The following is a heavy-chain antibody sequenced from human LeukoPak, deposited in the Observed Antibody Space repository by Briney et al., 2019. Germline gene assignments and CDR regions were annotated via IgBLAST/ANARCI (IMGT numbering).Heavy chain of an antibody. CDR3: ARVGGSNAFDI. V-gene: IGHV3-74*01. J-gene: IGHJ3*02. CDR1: GLTFSSYS. CDR2: INSDGSST. D-gene: IGHD1-26*01. Sequence: GGSLRLSCVVSGLTFSSYSMSWVRQAPGKGLVWVSPINSDGSSTSYADSVKGRFTISRDNAKNTLSLQMNSLRAEDTAVYYCARVGGSNAFDIWGQGTMVIVSS.